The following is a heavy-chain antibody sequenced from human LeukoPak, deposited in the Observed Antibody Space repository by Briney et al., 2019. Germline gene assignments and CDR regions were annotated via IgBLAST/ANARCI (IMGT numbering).Heavy chain of an antibody. V-gene: IGHV4-4*07. CDR3: ARDFGYGDYFFDD. J-gene: IGHJ4*02. Sequence: SETLSLTCTVSGGSISSYYWSWIRQPAGEGLAWIGRLHTSGSTHYNPSLKSRVTMSVDTSKNQFSLKLSSVTAADTAVYYCARDFGYGDYFFDDWGQGTLVTVSS. D-gene: IGHD4-17*01. CDR2: LHTSGST. CDR1: GGSISSYY.